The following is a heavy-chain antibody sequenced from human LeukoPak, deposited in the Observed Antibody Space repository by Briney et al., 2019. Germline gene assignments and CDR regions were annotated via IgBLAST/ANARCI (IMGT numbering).Heavy chain of an antibody. D-gene: IGHD2-8*01. Sequence: GGSLRLSCAASGFTFSSYSMNWVRQAPGKGLEWVSSISSSSSYIYYADSVKGRFTISRDNAKNSLYLQMNSLRAEDTAVYYCASSTSGLSYYFDYWGQGTLVTVSS. CDR3: ASSTSGLSYYFDY. CDR1: GFTFSSYS. CDR2: ISSSSSYI. J-gene: IGHJ4*02. V-gene: IGHV3-21*01.